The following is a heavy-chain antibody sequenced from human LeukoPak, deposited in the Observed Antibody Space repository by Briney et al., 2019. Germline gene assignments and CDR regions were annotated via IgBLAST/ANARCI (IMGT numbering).Heavy chain of an antibody. CDR1: GYSFTNYY. Sequence: GASVKVSCKASGYSFTNYYMHWVRQAPGQGLEWMGIINPSGGSTSYAQKFQGRVTMTRDMSTSTVYMELNSLRSEDTAVYYCARGPPMYSYGSSAYHYDYFEYWGQGTLVTVSS. J-gene: IGHJ4*02. V-gene: IGHV1-46*01. CDR3: ARGPPMYSYGSSAYHYDYFEY. CDR2: INPSGGST. D-gene: IGHD3-22*01.